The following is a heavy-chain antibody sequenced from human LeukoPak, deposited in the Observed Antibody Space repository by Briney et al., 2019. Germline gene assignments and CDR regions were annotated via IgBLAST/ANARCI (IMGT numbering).Heavy chain of an antibody. J-gene: IGHJ4*02. CDR2: DHDGST. Sequence: GGSLRLSCAASGFTFSSYAMSWGRPAPGPGLDWVSTDHDGSTYYADSVKGRFTISRDNFRNTLYLQMNSLRAEDTAVYYCARLHRGVRELYWGPGTLVTVS. D-gene: IGHD3-10*01. CDR1: GFTFSSYA. CDR3: ARLHRGVRELY. V-gene: IGHV3-23*01.